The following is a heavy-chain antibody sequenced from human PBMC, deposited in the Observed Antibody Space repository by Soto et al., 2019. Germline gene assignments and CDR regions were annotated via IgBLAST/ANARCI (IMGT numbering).Heavy chain of an antibody. CDR2: INAGNGNT. D-gene: IGHD1-26*01. CDR1: GYTFTSYA. J-gene: IGHJ3*02. Sequence: ASVKVSCKASGYTFTSYAMHWVRQAPGQRLEWMGWINAGNGNTKYSQKFQGRVTITRDTSASTAYMELSSLRSEDTAVYYCARAIRSYYAFDIWGQGTMVTVSS. V-gene: IGHV1-3*01. CDR3: ARAIRSYYAFDI.